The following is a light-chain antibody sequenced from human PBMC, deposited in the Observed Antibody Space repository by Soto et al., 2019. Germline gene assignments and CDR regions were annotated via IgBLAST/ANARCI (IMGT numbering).Light chain of an antibody. CDR1: NLGSKI. J-gene: IGLJ1*01. CDR2: DDT. V-gene: IGLV3-21*02. Sequence: SYELTQPPSVSVAPGQTARITCGGNNLGSKIVHWYQQKPGQAPVLAVYDDTDRPSGIPERFSGSNSGNTATLTISRVEAGDEADYYCQVWDFSSDHYVFGHGTKVTVL. CDR3: QVWDFSSDHYV.